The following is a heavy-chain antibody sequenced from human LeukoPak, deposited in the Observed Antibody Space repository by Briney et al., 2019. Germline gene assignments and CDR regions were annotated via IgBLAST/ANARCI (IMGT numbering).Heavy chain of an antibody. D-gene: IGHD6-6*01. Sequence: GGSLRLSCAASGFTFSSYAMHWVRQAPGKGLEWVAVISYDGSNKYYADSVKGRFTISRDNSKNTVYLQMNSLRDEDMAVYYCAKARPALAVRNWFDPWGQGTLVTVSS. CDR1: GFTFSSYA. CDR2: ISYDGSNK. J-gene: IGHJ5*02. CDR3: AKARPALAVRNWFDP. V-gene: IGHV3-30-3*01.